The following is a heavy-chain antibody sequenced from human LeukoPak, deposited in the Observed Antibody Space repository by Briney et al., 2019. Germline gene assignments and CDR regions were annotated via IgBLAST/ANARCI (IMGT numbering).Heavy chain of an antibody. CDR1: GGTFSSYT. D-gene: IGHD3-3*01. CDR2: IIPILGIA. V-gene: IGHV1-69*02. J-gene: IGHJ6*02. Sequence: GASVKVSCKASGGTFSSYTISWVRQAPGQGLEWMGRIIPILGIANYAQKFQGRVTITADKSTSTAYMELSSLRSEDTAVYYCARGGATYDFSLYGMDVWGQGTTVTVSS. CDR3: ARGGATYDFSLYGMDV.